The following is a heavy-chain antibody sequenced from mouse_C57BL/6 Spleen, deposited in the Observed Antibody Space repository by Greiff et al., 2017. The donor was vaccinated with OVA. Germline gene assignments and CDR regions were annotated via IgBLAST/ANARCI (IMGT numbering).Heavy chain of an antibody. V-gene: IGHV6-6*01. J-gene: IGHJ3*01. CDR1: GFTFSDAW. Sequence: EVKLEESGGGFVQPGGSMKLSCVAPGFTFSDAWMDWVRQSPEKGLEWVTEIRNKDNNHATYYAESVKGRFTISRDESKRSVYLQMNSLSAEDTGIYYCTGGLDWFAYWGQGTLVTVSA. CDR3: TGGLDWFAY. CDR2: IRNKDNNHAT.